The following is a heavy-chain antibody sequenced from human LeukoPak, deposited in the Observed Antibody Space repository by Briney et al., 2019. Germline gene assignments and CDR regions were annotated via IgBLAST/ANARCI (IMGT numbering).Heavy chain of an antibody. J-gene: IGHJ6*02. V-gene: IGHV1-18*01. CDR2: ISAYNGNT. D-gene: IGHD2-2*01. CDR3: ARGAGYCSSTSCYVFSVDYYYYGMDV. CDR1: GYTFTSYG. Sequence: GASVKVSCKASGYTFTSYGISWVRQAPGQGLEWMGWISAYNGNTNYAQKLQGRVTMTTDTSTSTAYMELRSLRSDDTAVYYCARGAGYCSSTSCYVFSVDYYYYGMDVWGQGTTVTVPS.